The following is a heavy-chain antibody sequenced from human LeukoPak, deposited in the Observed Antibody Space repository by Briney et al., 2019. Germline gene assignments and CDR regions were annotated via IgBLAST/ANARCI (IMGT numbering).Heavy chain of an antibody. J-gene: IGHJ6*04. Sequence: SETLSLTCTVSGGSISSYYWSWIRQPSGKGLEWIGYIYYSGSTNYNPSLKSRVTISVDTSKNQFSLKLSSVTAADTAVYYYARVRPASAYYYYGMDVWGKGTTVTVSS. D-gene: IGHD6-25*01. CDR2: IYYSGST. CDR3: ARVRPASAYYYYGMDV. CDR1: GGSISSYY. V-gene: IGHV4-59*01.